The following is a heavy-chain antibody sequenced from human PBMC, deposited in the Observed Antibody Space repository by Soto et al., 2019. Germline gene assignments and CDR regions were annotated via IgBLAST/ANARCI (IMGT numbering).Heavy chain of an antibody. V-gene: IGHV1-3*01. CDR2: INAGNGNT. D-gene: IGHD3-22*01. CDR1: GYTFTGYA. CDR3: ARDFSPLYYYDSSGYYRPHDAFDI. Sequence: ASVKVSCKASGYTFTGYAMHWVRQAPGQRLEWMGWINAGNGNTKYSQKFQGRVTITRDTSASTAYMELSSLRSEDTAVYYCARDFSPLYYYDSSGYYRPHDAFDIWGQGTMVTVSS. J-gene: IGHJ3*02.